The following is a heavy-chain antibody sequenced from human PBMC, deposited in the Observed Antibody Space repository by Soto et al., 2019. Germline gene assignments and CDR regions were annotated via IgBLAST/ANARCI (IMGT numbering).Heavy chain of an antibody. CDR3: ARGRYGDY. CDR1: GYTFTSYV. D-gene: IGHD1-1*01. J-gene: IGHJ4*02. V-gene: IGHV1-18*01. CDR2: ISAHNGNT. Sequence: QVHLVQSGAEVKKPGASVKVSCKCSGYTFTSYVSTWVRQAPGQGLEWMGWISAHNGNTDYAQKLQGRVTVTIDTATSTAYMELSSLRYDDAAGYYCARGRYGDYWGQGALVPVSS.